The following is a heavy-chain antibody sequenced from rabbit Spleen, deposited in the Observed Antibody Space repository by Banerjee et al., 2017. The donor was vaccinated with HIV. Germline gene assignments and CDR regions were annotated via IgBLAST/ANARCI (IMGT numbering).Heavy chain of an antibody. CDR1: GIDLSSDQY. CDR3: ARGPPYAGYAGYGYVYLNL. V-gene: IGHV1S45*01. Sequence: QEQLVESGGGLVQPGASLTLTCTASGIDLSSDQYMCWVRQAPGKGPEWIACIYTGSGGRTVYASWAKGRFTISKTSSTSVTLQMTSLTAADTATYFCARGPPYAGYAGYGYVYLNLWGPGTLVTVS. J-gene: IGHJ4*01. CDR2: IYTGSGGRT. D-gene: IGHD6-1*01.